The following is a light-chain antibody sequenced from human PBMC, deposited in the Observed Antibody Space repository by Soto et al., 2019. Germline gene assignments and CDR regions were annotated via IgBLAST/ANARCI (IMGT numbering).Light chain of an antibody. CDR3: MQTLQTRT. V-gene: IGKV2-28*01. J-gene: IGKJ1*01. Sequence: DIVMTQSPLSLPVTPGEPASISCKSSQSLLHSSGYYFLDWYLQKPGQSPQLLIYMGSTRSSGVPDRFSASGSRTDFTLKISRVEAEDVGVYYCMQTLQTRTFGQGTKVEI. CDR2: MGS. CDR1: QSLLHSSGYYF.